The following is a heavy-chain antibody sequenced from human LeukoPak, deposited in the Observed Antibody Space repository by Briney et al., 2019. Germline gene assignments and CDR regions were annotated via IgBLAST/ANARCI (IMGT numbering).Heavy chain of an antibody. V-gene: IGHV3-23*01. CDR3: AKQSYARSLGE. J-gene: IGHJ4*02. CDR1: GFPFSDFS. D-gene: IGHD2-8*01. Sequence: GGSLRLSCATSGFPFSDFSMSWVRQAPGKGLEWISTTNSGGTSTHYAESVKGRFTISRDNSKNTLYLQMGSLRVEDTAVYYCAKQSYARSLGEGGPGTLVSVSS. CDR2: TNSGGTST.